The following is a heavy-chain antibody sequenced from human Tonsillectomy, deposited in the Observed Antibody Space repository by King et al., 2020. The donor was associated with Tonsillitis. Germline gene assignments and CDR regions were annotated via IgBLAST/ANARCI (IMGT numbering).Heavy chain of an antibody. CDR1: GFTVSSNY. D-gene: IGHD3-3*01. J-gene: IGHJ2*01. CDR2: IYSGGST. CDR3: AREGNYDFWSGHPPYWYFDL. Sequence: QLVQAGGGLVQPGGSLRLSCAASGFTVSSNYMSWVRQAPGKGLEWVSVIYSGGSTYYADSVKGRFTISRDNSKNTLYLQMNSLRAEDTAVYYCAREGNYDFWSGHPPYWYFDLWGRGTLVTVSS. V-gene: IGHV3-66*01.